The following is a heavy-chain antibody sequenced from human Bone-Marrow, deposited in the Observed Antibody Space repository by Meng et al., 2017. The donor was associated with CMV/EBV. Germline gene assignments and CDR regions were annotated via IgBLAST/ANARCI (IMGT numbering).Heavy chain of an antibody. Sequence: GGSLRLSWAASGFTFKFYAMSWVRQAPGKGLEWVSAIDGHGDTTHFADSVKGRFTISRDNSKNALDLQMNRLRADTTAVNYCASVPVDTAMVRGYYYGMDVWGQGTTVAVSS. CDR1: GFTFKFYA. D-gene: IGHD5-18*01. J-gene: IGHJ6*02. CDR2: IDGHGDTT. V-gene: IGHV3-23*01. CDR3: ASVPVDTAMVRGYYYGMDV.